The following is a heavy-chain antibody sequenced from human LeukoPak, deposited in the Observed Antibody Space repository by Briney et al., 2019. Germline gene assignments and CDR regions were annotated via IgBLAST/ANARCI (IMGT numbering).Heavy chain of an antibody. V-gene: IGHV4-30-4*08. D-gene: IGHD5-12*01. CDR2: IYYSGST. Sequence: PSETLSLTCAVYGGSFSGYYWSWIRQPPGKGLEWIGYIYYSGSTYYNPSLKSRVTISVDTSKNQFSLKLSSVTAADTAVYYCARVGAYSGYDMVDYWGQGTLVTVSS. CDR3: ARVGAYSGYDMVDY. CDR1: GGSFSGYY. J-gene: IGHJ4*02.